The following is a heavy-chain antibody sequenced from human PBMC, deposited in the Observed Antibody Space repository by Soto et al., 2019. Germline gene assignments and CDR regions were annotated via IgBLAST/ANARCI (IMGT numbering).Heavy chain of an antibody. V-gene: IGHV4-34*01. CDR3: ARVFVVVTARNWFDP. CDR1: GGSFSGYY. CDR2: INHSGST. J-gene: IGHJ5*02. D-gene: IGHD2-21*02. Sequence: LSLTCAVYGGSFSGYYWSWIRQPPGKGLEWIGEINHSGSTNYNPSLKSRVTISVDTSKNQFSLKLSSVTAADTAVYYCARVFVVVTARNWFDPWGQGTLVTVSS.